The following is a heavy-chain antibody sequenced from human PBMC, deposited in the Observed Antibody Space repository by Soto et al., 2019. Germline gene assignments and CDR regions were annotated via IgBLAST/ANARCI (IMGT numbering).Heavy chain of an antibody. CDR1: GFTVSDYY. D-gene: IGHD6-13*01. CDR3: ARDLPGGLYSSSSNY. Sequence: GPLVQSSASAGFTVSDYYMRLICKSLGKGLEWVSYISSSGSTIYYADSVKGRFTISRDNAKNSLYLQMNSLRAEDTAVYYCARDLPGGLYSSSSNYWGQGPLVTVSS. CDR2: ISSSGSTI. V-gene: IGHV3-11*01. J-gene: IGHJ4*02.